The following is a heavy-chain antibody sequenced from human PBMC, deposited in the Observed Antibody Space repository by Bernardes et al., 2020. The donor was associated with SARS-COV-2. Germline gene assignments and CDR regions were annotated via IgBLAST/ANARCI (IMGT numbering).Heavy chain of an antibody. CDR1: GYTFTSYD. V-gene: IGHV1-8*01. J-gene: IGHJ6*02. D-gene: IGHD2-8*01. CDR2: MNPNSGNT. Sequence: ASVKVSCKASGYTFTSYDINWVRQDTGQGLEWMGWMNPNSGNTGYAQKFQGRVTMTRNTSISTAYMELSSLRSEDTAVYYCARGTGIVLMVYAPYSLDVWGQGTTVTVSS. CDR3: ARGTGIVLMVYAPYSLDV.